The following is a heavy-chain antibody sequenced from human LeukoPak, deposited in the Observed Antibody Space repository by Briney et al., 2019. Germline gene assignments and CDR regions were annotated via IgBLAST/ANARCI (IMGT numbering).Heavy chain of an antibody. V-gene: IGHV3-11*01. CDR2: ISSSGSTI. D-gene: IGHD3-22*01. CDR1: GFTCSDYY. CDR3: ARDEAYYCDSSGYDY. Sequence: PGGSLRVSCAAYGFTCSDYYRSWIRQAPGKGLEWVTYISSSGSTIYYADSVKGRFTISRDNAKISLYLQMNSLRAEDTAVYYCARDEAYYCDSSGYDYWGQGTLVTVSS. J-gene: IGHJ4*02.